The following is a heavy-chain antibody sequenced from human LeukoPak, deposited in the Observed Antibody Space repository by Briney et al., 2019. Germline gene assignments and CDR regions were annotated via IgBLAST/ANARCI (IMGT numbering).Heavy chain of an antibody. V-gene: IGHV3-30*02. Sequence: GGSLRLSCVASGFTLSTYGMHWVRQAPGKGLEWVAFIRYDGSDKFYGDSVKGRFTTSRDNSKNTLYLQMSRLRVEDTAVYYCAKDLDCSGGTCHKAFDCWGRGTLVTVSS. CDR1: GFTLSTYG. J-gene: IGHJ4*02. D-gene: IGHD2-15*01. CDR3: AKDLDCSGGTCHKAFDC. CDR2: IRYDGSDK.